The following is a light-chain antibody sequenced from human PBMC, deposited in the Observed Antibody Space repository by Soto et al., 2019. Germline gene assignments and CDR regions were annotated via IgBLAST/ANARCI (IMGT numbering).Light chain of an antibody. CDR2: AAS. CDR3: QHTSDP. V-gene: IGKV1-39*01. Sequence: DIQMTQSPSSLSASVGDRVTITCRANHDIGPDLNWYQHKPGKAPELLISAASTLRSGVTSRFSGSGSGTDFTLTISSLQPEDFATYYCQHTSDPFGGGTKTEIK. J-gene: IGKJ4*01. CDR1: HDIGPD.